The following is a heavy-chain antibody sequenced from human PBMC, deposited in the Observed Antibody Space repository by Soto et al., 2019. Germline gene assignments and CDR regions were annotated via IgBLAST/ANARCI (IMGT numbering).Heavy chain of an antibody. D-gene: IGHD3-9*01. Sequence: SETLSLTCAVYGGSFSGYYWSWIRQPPGKGLEWIGEINHSGSTNYNPSLKSRVTISVDTSKNQFPLKLSSVTAADTAVYYCARLGWLFQYYYYGMDVWGQGTTVTVSS. V-gene: IGHV4-34*01. CDR3: ARLGWLFQYYYYGMDV. J-gene: IGHJ6*02. CDR2: INHSGST. CDR1: GGSFSGYY.